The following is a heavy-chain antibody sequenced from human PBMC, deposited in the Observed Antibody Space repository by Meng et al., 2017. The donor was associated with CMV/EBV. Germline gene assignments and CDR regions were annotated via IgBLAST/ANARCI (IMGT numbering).Heavy chain of an antibody. CDR2: IKSKTDGGTT. D-gene: IGHD6-6*01. CDR1: GFTFSNAW. Sequence: GGSLRLSCAASGFTFSNAWMSWVRQAPGKGLEWVGRIKSKTDGGTTDYAAPVKGRFTISRDDSKNTLYLQMNSLKTEDTAVYYCARDVGPGSSSSVPNLGKYYYYYYGMDVWGQGTTVTVSS. CDR3: ARDVGPGSSSSVPNLGKYYYYYYGMDV. J-gene: IGHJ6*02. V-gene: IGHV3-15*01.